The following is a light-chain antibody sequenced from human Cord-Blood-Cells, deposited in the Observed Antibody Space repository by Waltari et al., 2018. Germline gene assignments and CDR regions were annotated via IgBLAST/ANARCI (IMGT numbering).Light chain of an antibody. CDR2: GAS. V-gene: IGKV3-20*01. CDR3: QQYGSSPVS. J-gene: IGKJ2*03. Sequence: EIVLTQSPGTLSLSPGERATPSCRASQSVSSSYLAWYQQKPGQAPRLLIYGASSRATCIPDRFSGSGSGTDFTLTISRLEPEDFAVYYCQQYGSSPVSFGQGTKLEIK. CDR1: QSVSSSY.